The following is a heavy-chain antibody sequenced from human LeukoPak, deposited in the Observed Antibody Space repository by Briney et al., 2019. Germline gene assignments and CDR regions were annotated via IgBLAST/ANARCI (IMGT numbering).Heavy chain of an antibody. CDR2: LGGSGGST. J-gene: IGHJ4*02. CDR1: GFTFSTYV. V-gene: IGHV3-23*01. Sequence: GGSLRLSCAASGFTFSTYVMTWVRQAPGKGLEWVSALGGSGGSTFYADSVKGRFTISRDNSNNTLYLQMNSLRAEDTAVYYCAKGRTPDYWGQGTLVTVSS. D-gene: IGHD2-15*01. CDR3: AKGRTPDY.